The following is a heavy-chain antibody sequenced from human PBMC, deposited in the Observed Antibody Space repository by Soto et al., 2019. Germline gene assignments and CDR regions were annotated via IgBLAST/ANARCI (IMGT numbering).Heavy chain of an antibody. V-gene: IGHV2-5*02. J-gene: IGHJ4*02. Sequence: QIILKESGPTLVKPTQTLTLTCTFSGFSLSTTGVGVGWIRQPPGKALEWLALIYWDDDKRYSPSLRNRVIITKDTSKNQVVLIMTNMDPVDTATYYCALYRDGDFDYWGQGTLVTVSS. D-gene: IGHD4-17*01. CDR2: IYWDDDK. CDR3: ALYRDGDFDY. CDR1: GFSLSTTGVG.